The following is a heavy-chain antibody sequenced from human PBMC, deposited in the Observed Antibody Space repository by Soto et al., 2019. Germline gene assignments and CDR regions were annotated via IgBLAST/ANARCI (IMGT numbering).Heavy chain of an antibody. CDR1: GFTFSGSA. CDR3: AARTIPVPGAYDY. Sequence: PGGSLRLSCAASGFTFSGSAMGWVRQAPGKGLEWISVISGSGDDTLYADSVKGRFTISKDNSKNTLYLQMNSLRGEDTAVYFSAARTIPVPGAYDYWGQGTLVTVSS. CDR2: ISGSGDDT. D-gene: IGHD3-16*01. V-gene: IGHV3-23*01. J-gene: IGHJ4*02.